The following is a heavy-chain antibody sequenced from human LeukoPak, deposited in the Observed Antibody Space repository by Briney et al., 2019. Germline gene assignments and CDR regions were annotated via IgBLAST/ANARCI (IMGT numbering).Heavy chain of an antibody. CDR2: INPNSGGT. J-gene: IGHJ4*02. D-gene: IGHD6-13*01. CDR1: GYTFNGYY. CDR3: ARRYTNSWYDTDY. Sequence: ASVKVSCKASGYTFNGYYIHWVRQAPGQGLEWMGWINPNSGGTHYAQKFQGTVTMTRDTSISTAYRELSRLRSDDTAIYYCARRYTNSWYDTDYWGQGTLVTVSS. V-gene: IGHV1-2*02.